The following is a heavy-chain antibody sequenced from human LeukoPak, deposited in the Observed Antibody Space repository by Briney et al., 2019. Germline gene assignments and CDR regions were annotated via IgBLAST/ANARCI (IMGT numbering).Heavy chain of an antibody. D-gene: IGHD6-13*01. CDR2: ISSRSNYI. J-gene: IGHJ4*02. Sequence: KPGGSLRLSCAASGFTFTSYSMNWVRLAPGKGLEWVSCISSRSNYIYYVGSVKGRFTISRDNPRNSLYLQMNSLRAEDTAVYYCARDLARTRIAAASDYWGQGTLVTVSS. CDR1: GFTFTSYS. V-gene: IGHV3-21*01. CDR3: ARDLARTRIAAASDY.